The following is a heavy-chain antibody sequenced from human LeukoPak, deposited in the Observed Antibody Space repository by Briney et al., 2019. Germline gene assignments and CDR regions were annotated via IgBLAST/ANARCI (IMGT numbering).Heavy chain of an antibody. Sequence: SETLSLTCTVSGGSINYWSWIRQPPGKGLEWIGYIYYSGSTNYNPSLKSRVTISVDTSKNQFSLKLTSVTAADTAVYYCAKDSSGSYFNWFDPWGLGTLVTVSS. D-gene: IGHD1-26*01. CDR2: IYYSGST. CDR1: GGSINY. V-gene: IGHV4-59*01. CDR3: AKDSSGSYFNWFDP. J-gene: IGHJ5*02.